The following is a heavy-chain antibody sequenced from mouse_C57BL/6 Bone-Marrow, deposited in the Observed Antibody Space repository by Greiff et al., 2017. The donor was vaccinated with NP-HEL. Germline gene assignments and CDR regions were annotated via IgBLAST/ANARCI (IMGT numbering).Heavy chain of an antibody. J-gene: IGHJ4*01. D-gene: IGHD3-2*02. CDR1: GFTFTDYY. CDR2: IRNKANGYTT. Sequence: DVKLVESGGGLVQPGGSLSLSCAASGFTFTDYYMSWVRQPPGKALEWLGFIRNKANGYTTEYSASVKGRFTISRDNSQSILYLQMNALRAEDSATYYCARFLGAQATYYAMDYWGQGTSVTVSS. CDR3: ARFLGAQATYYAMDY. V-gene: IGHV7-3*01.